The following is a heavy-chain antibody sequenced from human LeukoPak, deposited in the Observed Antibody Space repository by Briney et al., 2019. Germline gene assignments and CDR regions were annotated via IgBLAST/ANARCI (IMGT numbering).Heavy chain of an antibody. CDR2: ISAYNGKK. V-gene: IGHV1-18*01. J-gene: IGHJ6*02. Sequence: ASVTVSCKASGYTFTSYGISWVGQAPGQGGEWMGWISAYNGKKNYAQKLQGRVTITRDTSTSTAYMELRSLRSDDTAVYYCARVCSSTSCYGYYYYGMDVWGQGTTVTVSS. D-gene: IGHD2-2*01. CDR3: ARVCSSTSCYGYYYYGMDV. CDR1: GYTFTSYG.